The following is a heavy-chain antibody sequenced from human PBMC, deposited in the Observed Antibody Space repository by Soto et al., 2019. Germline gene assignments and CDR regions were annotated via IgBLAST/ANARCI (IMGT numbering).Heavy chain of an antibody. J-gene: IGHJ6*02. V-gene: IGHV1-2*04. Sequence: ASVKVSCKASGYTFTGYYMHWVRQAPGQGLEWMGWINPNSGGTNYAQKFQGWVTMTRDTSISTAYMELSRLRSDDTAVYYCARGDIAVNSYYYGMDLWGQGTTVTVSS. CDR1: GYTFTGYY. D-gene: IGHD6-19*01. CDR3: ARGDIAVNSYYYGMDL. CDR2: INPNSGGT.